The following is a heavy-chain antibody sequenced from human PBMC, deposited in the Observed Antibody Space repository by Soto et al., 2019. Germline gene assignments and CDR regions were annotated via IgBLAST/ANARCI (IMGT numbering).Heavy chain of an antibody. J-gene: IGHJ6*02. CDR3: AGARFTMVREVIKYNMDV. CDR1: GGSISSYY. CDR2: IYNSGST. Sequence: SETLSLTCTVSGGSISSYYWSWIRRPPGKGLEWIGYIYNSGSTHSNPSLQSRVTISVDTSKNQFSLKLSSVTAADTGLYYCAGARFTMVREVIKYNMDVWGQGPRSPSP. V-gene: IGHV4-59*01. D-gene: IGHD3-10*01.